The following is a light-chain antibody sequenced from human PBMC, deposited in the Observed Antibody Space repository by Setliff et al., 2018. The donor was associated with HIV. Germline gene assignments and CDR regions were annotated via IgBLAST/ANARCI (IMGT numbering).Light chain of an antibody. CDR3: CSYTTSNILV. J-gene: IGLJ3*02. CDR2: EVA. CDR1: SGDIGSYNY. V-gene: IGLV2-14*01. Sequence: QSALTQPASESGSPGQSITISCTGTSGDIGSYNYVSWYQQHPGKAPKLMMSEVANRPSGVSNRFSGSKSGNTASLTISGLQAEDEAIYYCCSYTTSNILVFGGGTK.